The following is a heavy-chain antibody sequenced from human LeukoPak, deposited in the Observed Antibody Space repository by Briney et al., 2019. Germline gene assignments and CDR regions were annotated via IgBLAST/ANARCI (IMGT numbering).Heavy chain of an antibody. V-gene: IGHV3-30*18. CDR1: GFTFSSYG. D-gene: IGHD2-2*01. J-gene: IGHJ4*02. Sequence: GGSLRLSCAASGFTFSSYGMHWVRQAPGKGLEWVAVISYDGSNKYYADSVKGRFTISRDNSKNKLYLQMNSLRAEDTAVYYCAKDQLRSSTSSYFDYWGQGTLVTVSS. CDR2: ISYDGSNK. CDR3: AKDQLRSSTSSYFDY.